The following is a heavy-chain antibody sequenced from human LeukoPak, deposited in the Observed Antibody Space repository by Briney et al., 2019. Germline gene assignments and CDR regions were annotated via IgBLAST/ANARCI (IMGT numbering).Heavy chain of an antibody. Sequence: PGGPLRLSCAASGFTFSCYDMHYLPEAPDKTLEGLAFIRYYESEKYYADSVKGRFTISRDNSMNTLYLQMNSLRPEDTAVYFCAKGHFWSGASYSFYMDVWGKGTTVTVSS. CDR3: AKGHFWSGASYSFYMDV. J-gene: IGHJ6*03. V-gene: IGHV3-30*02. CDR2: IRYYESEK. CDR1: GFTFSCYD. D-gene: IGHD3-3*01.